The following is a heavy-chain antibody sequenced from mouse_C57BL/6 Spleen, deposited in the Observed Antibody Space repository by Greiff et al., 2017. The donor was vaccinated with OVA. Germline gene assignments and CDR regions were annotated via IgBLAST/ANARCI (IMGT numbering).Heavy chain of an antibody. CDR1: GFTFSDYY. CDR3: ARGGYDYDKDAMDY. CDR2: INYDGSST. Sequence: EVMLVESEGGLVQPGSSMKLSCTASGFTFSDYYMAWVRQVPEKGLEWVANINYDGSSTYYLDSLKSRFIISRDNAKNILYLQMSSLKSEDTATYYCARGGYDYDKDAMDYWGQGTSVTVSS. D-gene: IGHD2-4*01. V-gene: IGHV5-16*01. J-gene: IGHJ4*01.